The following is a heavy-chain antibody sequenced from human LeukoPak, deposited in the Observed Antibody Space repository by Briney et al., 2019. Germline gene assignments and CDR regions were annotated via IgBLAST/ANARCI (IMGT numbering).Heavy chain of an antibody. CDR1: GYTFTSYD. CDR3: ARAIYRGQQLVLGY. V-gene: IGHV1-8*01. J-gene: IGHJ4*02. D-gene: IGHD6-13*01. CDR2: MNPNSGNT. Sequence: ASVKVSCKASGYTFTSYDINWVRQATGQGLEWMGWMNPNSGNTGYAQKFQGRVIMTRNTSISTAYMELSSLRSEDTAVYYCARAIYRGQQLVLGYWGQGTLVTVSS.